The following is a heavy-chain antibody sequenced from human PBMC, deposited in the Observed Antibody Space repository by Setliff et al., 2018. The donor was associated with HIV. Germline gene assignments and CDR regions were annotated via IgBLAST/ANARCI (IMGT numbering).Heavy chain of an antibody. J-gene: IGHJ6*02. CDR1: AFSFNNYY. D-gene: IGHD3-10*01. V-gene: IGHV3-7*01. CDR2: INSDGTEK. CDR3: ARKLRPGHGMDV. Sequence: GGSLRLSCIASAFSFNNYYMTWVRQAPGKGLEWVANINSDGTEKNYADSVRGRFTISRDNSKNSVYLQMNGLRVEDTAVYYCARKLRPGHGMDVWGQGTTVTVSS.